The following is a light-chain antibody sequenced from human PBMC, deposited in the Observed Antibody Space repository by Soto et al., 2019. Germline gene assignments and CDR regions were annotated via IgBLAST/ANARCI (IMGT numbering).Light chain of an antibody. CDR3: LFFYSGVRPV. CDR2: DTT. V-gene: IGLV7-46*01. Sequence: QAVVTQEPSLTVSPGGTVTLTCGSSTGVVTSGHFPYWLQQKPGQAPRTLIYDTTNKHSWTPARFSGSLLGGQAALTLSGAQPEDEADYYCLFFYSGVRPVFGGGTKLTVL. CDR1: TGVVTSGHF. J-gene: IGLJ3*02.